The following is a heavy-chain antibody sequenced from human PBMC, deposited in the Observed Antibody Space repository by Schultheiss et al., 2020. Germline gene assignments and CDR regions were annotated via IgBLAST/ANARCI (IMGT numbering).Heavy chain of an antibody. CDR3: ARGTVTTYFDY. J-gene: IGHJ4*02. V-gene: IGHV4-34*01. D-gene: IGHD4-17*01. CDR2: INHSGST. CDR1: GGSFSGYY. Sequence: SETLSLTCAIYGGSFSGYYWSWIRQPPGKGLEWIGGINHSGSTNYNPSLKSRVTISVDTSKNQFSLKLSSVTAADTAVYYCARGTVTTYFDYWGQGTLVTVSS.